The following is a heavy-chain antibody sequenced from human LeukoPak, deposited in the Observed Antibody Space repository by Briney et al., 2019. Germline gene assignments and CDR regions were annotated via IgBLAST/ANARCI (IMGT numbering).Heavy chain of an antibody. D-gene: IGHD6-13*01. Sequence: GGSLRLSCAASGFTFSNFAMMWGRQAPGAGLQWGTTITGYGATFYADSVRGRFTIFRDTSMNTLFLQMNSLGAEDTAVYYCAKGAAAGKVDWFDPWGQGTLVTVSS. CDR3: AKGAAAGKVDWFDP. J-gene: IGHJ5*02. CDR2: ITGYGAT. CDR1: GFTFSNFA. V-gene: IGHV3-23*01.